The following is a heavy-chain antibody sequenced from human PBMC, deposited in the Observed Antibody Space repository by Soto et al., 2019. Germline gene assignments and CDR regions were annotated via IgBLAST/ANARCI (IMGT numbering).Heavy chain of an antibody. CDR3: TILTSAIAVAGTTPSPDY. J-gene: IGHJ4*02. CDR2: IRSKANSYAT. D-gene: IGHD6-19*01. Sequence: GGSLRLSCAASGFTFSGSAMHWVRQASGKGLEWVGRIRSKANSYATAYAASVKGRFTISRDDSKNTAYLQMNSLKTEDTAVYYCTILTSAIAVAGTTPSPDYWGQGTLVTVSS. CDR1: GFTFSGSA. V-gene: IGHV3-73*01.